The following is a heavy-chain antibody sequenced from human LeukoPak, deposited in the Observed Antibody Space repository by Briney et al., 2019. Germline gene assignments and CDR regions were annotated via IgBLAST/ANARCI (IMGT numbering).Heavy chain of an antibody. D-gene: IGHD6-13*01. CDR2: IYYSGST. CDR3: ARVWRSSSLFLYFAFDI. CDR1: GGSISSYY. Sequence: SETLSLTCTVSGGSISSYYWSWIRQPPGKGLEWIGYIYYSGSTNYNPSLKSRVTISVDTSKNQFSLKLSSVTAADTAVYYCARVWRSSSLFLYFAFDIWGQGTMVTVSS. V-gene: IGHV4-59*01. J-gene: IGHJ3*02.